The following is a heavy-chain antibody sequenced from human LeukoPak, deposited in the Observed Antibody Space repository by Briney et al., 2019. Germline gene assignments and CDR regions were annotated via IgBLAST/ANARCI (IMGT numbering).Heavy chain of an antibody. CDR3: ARGVVVPAASETNWFDP. J-gene: IGHJ5*02. D-gene: IGHD2-2*01. CDR2: IYHSGST. Sequence: SETLSLTCTVSGYSISSGYYWGWIRQPPGKGLEWIGSIYHSGSTYYNPSLKSRVTISVDTSKNQFSLKLSSVTAADTAVYYCARGVVVPAASETNWFDPWGQGTLVTVSS. V-gene: IGHV4-38-2*02. CDR1: GYSISSGYY.